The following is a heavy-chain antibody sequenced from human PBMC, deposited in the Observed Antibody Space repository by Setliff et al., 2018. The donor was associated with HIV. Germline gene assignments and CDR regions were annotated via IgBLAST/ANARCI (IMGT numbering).Heavy chain of an antibody. V-gene: IGHV4-38-2*02. J-gene: IGHJ4*02. CDR1: GYSTSSGYY. Sequence: SETLSLTCTVSGYSTSSGYYWGWIRQPPGKGLEWIGSIHQSGSTYYNSSLKSRVTVSVDTSKNQFSLKLSSVTAADTAVYYCARGYSSSYYFDYWGQGTLVTVSS. CDR3: ARGYSSSYYFDY. CDR2: IHQSGST. D-gene: IGHD5-18*01.